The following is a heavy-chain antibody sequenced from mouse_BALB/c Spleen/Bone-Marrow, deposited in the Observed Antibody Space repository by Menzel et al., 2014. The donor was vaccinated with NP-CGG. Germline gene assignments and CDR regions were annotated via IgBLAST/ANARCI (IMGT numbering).Heavy chain of an antibody. Sequence: QVQLKQSGAELMKLGASVKISCKATGYIFSSYWIEWVKQRPGHGLEWIGEILPGSGSTNYNEKFKGKATFTADTSSNTAYMQPSSLTSEDSAVYYCARYGNYAMDYWGQGTSVTVSS. CDR2: ILPGSGST. V-gene: IGHV1-9*01. D-gene: IGHD2-1*01. CDR1: GYIFSSYW. CDR3: ARYGNYAMDY. J-gene: IGHJ4*01.